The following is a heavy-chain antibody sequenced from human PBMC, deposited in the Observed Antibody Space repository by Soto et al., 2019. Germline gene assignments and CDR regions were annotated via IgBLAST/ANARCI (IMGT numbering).Heavy chain of an antibody. CDR1: GFSLSTRDVG. CDR2: LHWDDDN. CDR3: AHGSGWLFDY. J-gene: IGHJ4*02. D-gene: IGHD6-19*01. V-gene: IGHV2-5*02. Sequence: QITLKESGPPLVKPTQTLTLTCTFSGFSLSTRDVGVGWIRQPPGKALEWLTLLHWDDDNRYSPSLRRRLTLTKDTSKNQVVLTMTNMDPVDTATYYCAHGSGWLFDYWGPGTLVTVSS.